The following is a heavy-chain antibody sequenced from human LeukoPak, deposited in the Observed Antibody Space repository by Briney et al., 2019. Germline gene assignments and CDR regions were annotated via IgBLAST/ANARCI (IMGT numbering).Heavy chain of an antibody. D-gene: IGHD1/OR15-1a*01. V-gene: IGHV3-48*01. CDR2: ISTSSSII. J-gene: IGHJ4*02. CDR1: GFTFNNYA. Sequence: GGSLRLSCAASGFTFNNYAMSWVRQAPGKGLEWVSYISTSSSIIYYADSVKGRFTISRDNAKNSLYLQMNSLRAEDTALYYCARGTYYFDYWGQGTLVTVSS. CDR3: ARGTYYFDY.